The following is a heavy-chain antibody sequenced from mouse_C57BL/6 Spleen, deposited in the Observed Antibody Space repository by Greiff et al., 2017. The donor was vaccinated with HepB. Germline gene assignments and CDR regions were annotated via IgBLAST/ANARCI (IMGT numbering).Heavy chain of an antibody. CDR2: INPNTGGT. J-gene: IGHJ4*01. D-gene: IGHD1-1*01. Sequence: EVQLQQSGPELVKPGASVKISCKASGYTFTDYYMNWVKQSHGKSLEWIGDINPNTGGTSYNQKFKGKATLTVDKSSSTAYLELRSLTSEDSAVYYLARPFITTVVAMDYWGQGTSVTVSS. V-gene: IGHV1-26*01. CDR3: ARPFITTVVAMDY. CDR1: GYTFTDYY.